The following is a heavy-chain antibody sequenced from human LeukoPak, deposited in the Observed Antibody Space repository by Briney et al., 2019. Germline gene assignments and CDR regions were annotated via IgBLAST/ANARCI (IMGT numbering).Heavy chain of an antibody. Sequence: GGSLRLSRAPSGFTLSDYSMTWVRQAPREGLGWNSFLTSGGVSAFYADSVRGRFTVSRDDARNSLSLYMNTLRADDTAVYYCASSLNTVMVSPYYLEYWGPGTLVTVSS. D-gene: IGHD5-18*01. CDR3: ASSLNTVMVSPYYLEY. CDR2: LTSGGVSA. J-gene: IGHJ4*02. V-gene: IGHV3-11*04. CDR1: GFTLSDYS.